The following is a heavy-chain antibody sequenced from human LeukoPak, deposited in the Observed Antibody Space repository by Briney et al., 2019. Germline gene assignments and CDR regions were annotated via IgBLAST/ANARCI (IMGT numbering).Heavy chain of an antibody. D-gene: IGHD3-3*01. Sequence: GGSLRLSCTVSGFTVSSNSMSWVRQAPGKGLEWVSFIYSGGSTQYSDSVKGRFTISRDNAKNSLYLQMNSLRAEDTAVYYCARDRGGAYDFWSGYYTGYFDYWGQGTLVPVSS. CDR1: GFTVSSNS. CDR3: ARDRGGAYDFWSGYYTGYFDY. CDR2: IYSGGST. J-gene: IGHJ4*02. V-gene: IGHV3-53*01.